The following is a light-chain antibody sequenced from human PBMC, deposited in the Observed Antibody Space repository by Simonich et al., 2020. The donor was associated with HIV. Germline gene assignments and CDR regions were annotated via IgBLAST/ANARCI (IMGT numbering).Light chain of an antibody. CDR3: QSYDSSLSVV. CDR2: RNS. V-gene: IGLV1-40*01. Sequence: QSVLTQPPSVSGAPGQRVTMSCTGSGSNIGAGYDVQWYQQLPGTAPKLLIYRNSNRPSGVPDRFSGSKCGTSASLAITGLQAEDEADYYCQSYDSSLSVVFGGGTKLTVL. J-gene: IGLJ2*01. CDR1: GSNIGAGYD.